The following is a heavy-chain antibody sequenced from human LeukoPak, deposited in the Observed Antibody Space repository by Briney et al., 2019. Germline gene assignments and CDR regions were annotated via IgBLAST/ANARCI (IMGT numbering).Heavy chain of an antibody. CDR3: AREGYCSSTSCYIPALLLWYYYGMDV. CDR1: GYTFTGYY. Sequence: ASVKVSCKASGYTFTGYYMHWVRQAPGQGLEWMGWINPNSGGTNYAQKFQGRVTMTRDTSISTAYMELSRLRSDDTAVYYCAREGYCSSTSCYIPALLLWYYYGMDVWGQGTTVTVSS. CDR2: INPNSGGT. V-gene: IGHV1-2*02. D-gene: IGHD2-2*02. J-gene: IGHJ6*02.